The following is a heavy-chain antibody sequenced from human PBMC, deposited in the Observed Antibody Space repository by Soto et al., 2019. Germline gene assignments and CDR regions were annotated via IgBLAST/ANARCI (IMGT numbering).Heavy chain of an antibody. CDR1: GGTFSSYA. CDR3: ARSQGGSSSLDIYYYYYYGMDV. CDR2: IIPIFGTA. J-gene: IGHJ6*02. D-gene: IGHD2-15*01. Sequence: QVQLVQSWAEVKKPGSSVKVSCKAPGGTFSSYAISWVRQAPGQGLEWMGGIIPIFGTANYAQKFQGRVTITAGESTSTGYMELSSLRSEDTAVYYCARSQGGSSSLDIYYYYYYGMDVWGQGTTVTVSS. V-gene: IGHV1-69*01.